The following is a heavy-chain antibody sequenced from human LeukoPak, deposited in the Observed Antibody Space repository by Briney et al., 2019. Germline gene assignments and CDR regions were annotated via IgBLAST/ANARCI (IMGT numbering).Heavy chain of an antibody. CDR3: ARPRASGSWEPFDV. Sequence: GVSLKISCKVSGYSFTNYWIAWGRKLPGKGLGWMGIINPADSDTRYSPSFRGQVTISTDKSITTAYLQWSSLKASDTAIYYCARPRASGSWEPFDVWGQGTLVTVSS. V-gene: IGHV5-51*01. D-gene: IGHD1-26*01. CDR2: INPADSDT. CDR1: GYSFTNYW. J-gene: IGHJ4*02.